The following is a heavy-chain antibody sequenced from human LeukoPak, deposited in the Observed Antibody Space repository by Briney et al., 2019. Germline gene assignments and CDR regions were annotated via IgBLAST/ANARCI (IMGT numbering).Heavy chain of an antibody. D-gene: IGHD2-15*01. CDR2: ITNDGGTT. V-gene: IGHV3-64*01. CDR1: GFTFGSYA. Sequence: PGGSLRLSCAASGFTFGSYAMHWVRQAPGKGLEYVSAITNDGGTTFYANSVKGRFTISRDNSKNTLSLQMGSLRPEDMAVYYCARVDDSTYDFWGQGTLVTVSS. J-gene: IGHJ4*02. CDR3: ARVDDSTYDF.